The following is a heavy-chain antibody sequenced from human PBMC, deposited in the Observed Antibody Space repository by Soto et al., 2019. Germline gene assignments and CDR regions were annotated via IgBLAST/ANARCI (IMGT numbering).Heavy chain of an antibody. CDR2: IYPGDSDT. J-gene: IGHJ6*02. CDR1: GYSFTSYW. CDR3: ARTTVVPAASYYYYGMDV. V-gene: IGHV5-51*01. D-gene: IGHD2-2*01. Sequence: GESLKISCKGSGYSFTSYWIGWVLQIPWKGLEWMGIIYPGDSDTRYSPSFQGQVTISADKSISTAYLQWSSLKASDTAMYYCARTTVVPAASYYYYGMDVWGQGTTVTVSS.